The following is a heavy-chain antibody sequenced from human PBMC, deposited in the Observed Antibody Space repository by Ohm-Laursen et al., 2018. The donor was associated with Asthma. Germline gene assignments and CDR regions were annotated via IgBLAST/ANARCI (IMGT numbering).Heavy chain of an antibody. CDR1: GFTFSSYG. Sequence: SLRLSCSASGFTFSSYGMHWVRQAPGKGLEWVAVIWYDGSNKYYADSVKGRFTISRDNSKNTLYLQMNSLKTEDTAVYYCTTDPAVGYYFDYWGQGTLVTVSS. J-gene: IGHJ4*02. V-gene: IGHV3-33*01. CDR3: TTDPAVGYYFDY. D-gene: IGHD3-10*01. CDR2: IWYDGSNK.